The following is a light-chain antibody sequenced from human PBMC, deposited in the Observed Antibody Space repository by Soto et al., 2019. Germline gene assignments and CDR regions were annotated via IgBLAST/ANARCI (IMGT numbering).Light chain of an antibody. Sequence: EIVLTKSPGTLSLSPGDRATLSCRASQSVSSSYLAWYQQKPGQAPRLLIYGAFSRATVIPDRVSGSGSATDFPLTISRLVPEDFAVYYCQQYGSALVFTF. V-gene: IGKV3-20*01. CDR2: GAF. J-gene: IGKJ5*01. CDR1: QSVSSSY. CDR3: QQYGSALVFT.